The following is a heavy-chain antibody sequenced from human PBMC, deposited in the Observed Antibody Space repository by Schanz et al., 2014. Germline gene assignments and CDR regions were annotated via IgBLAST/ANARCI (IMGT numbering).Heavy chain of an antibody. V-gene: IGHV4-59*11. J-gene: IGHJ4*02. CDR1: GGSISSHF. Sequence: QVQLQESGPGLVKPSETLSLACTVSGGSISSHFWSWIRQPPGKGLEWIRYMYHSGSSNYNPSLKSRVTITVDTSKNQFSLKMTSLTAADTAVYFCARVGGGILTSWYSLDSWGQGTLVTVSS. CDR2: MYHSGSS. CDR3: ARVGGGILTSWYSLDS. D-gene: IGHD2-8*02.